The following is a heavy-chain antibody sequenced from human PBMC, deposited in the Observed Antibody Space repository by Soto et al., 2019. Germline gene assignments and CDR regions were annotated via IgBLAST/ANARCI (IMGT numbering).Heavy chain of an antibody. Sequence: EVQLVESGGGLVQPGRSLRLSCAASGFTFDDYAMHWVRQAPGKGLEWVSGISWNSGSIGYADSVKGRFTISRDNAKNSLYLQMNSLRAEDTALYYCAKNKYGSGSYFNWFDPWGQGTLVTVSS. D-gene: IGHD3-10*01. CDR2: ISWNSGSI. J-gene: IGHJ5*02. V-gene: IGHV3-9*01. CDR1: GFTFDDYA. CDR3: AKNKYGSGSYFNWFDP.